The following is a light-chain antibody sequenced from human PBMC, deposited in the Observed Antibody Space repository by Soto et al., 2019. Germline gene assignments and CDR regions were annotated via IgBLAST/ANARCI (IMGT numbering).Light chain of an antibody. CDR3: GSYTGPATPFV. J-gene: IGLJ1*01. CDR1: STDVCGYNY. V-gene: IGLV2-14*01. CDR2: EVI. Sequence: QSVLAQPSSVSVSPGQSITTSCTGTSTDVCGYNYGSCYQHHPVKGPKLIIYEVINRPAWFSDLFSCSKAGNKASLIISNLEAEDGSDYYRGSYTGPATPFVFETGTRVT.